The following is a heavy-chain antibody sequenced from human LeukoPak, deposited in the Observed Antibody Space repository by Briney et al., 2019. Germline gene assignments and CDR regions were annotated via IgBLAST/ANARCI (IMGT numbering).Heavy chain of an antibody. CDR3: AKSESIIAVAGTLDY. J-gene: IGHJ4*02. CDR2: ISSDGSHK. V-gene: IGHV3-30*18. D-gene: IGHD6-19*01. CDR1: AFTFSTYG. Sequence: GGSLRLSCAASAFTFSTYGMHWXRQAPGKGLEWVXXISSDGSHKYYADSVKGRFTISRDNSKNTLYLQMNSLRAEDTAVYYCAKSESIIAVAGTLDYWGQGTLVTVSS.